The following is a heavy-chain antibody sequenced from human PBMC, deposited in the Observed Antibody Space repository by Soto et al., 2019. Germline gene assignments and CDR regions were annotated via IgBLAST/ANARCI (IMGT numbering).Heavy chain of an antibody. V-gene: IGHV1-24*01. CDR2: FDPEDGET. CDR3: ATANYDILTGYYTLSGMDV. J-gene: IGHJ6*02. CDR1: GYTLTELS. Sequence: ASVKVSCKVSGYTLTELSMHWVRQAPGKGLEWMGGFDPEDGETIYAQKFQGRVTMTEDTSTDTAYMELSSLRSEDTAVYYCATANYDILTGYYTLSGMDVWGQGTTVTVAS. D-gene: IGHD3-9*01.